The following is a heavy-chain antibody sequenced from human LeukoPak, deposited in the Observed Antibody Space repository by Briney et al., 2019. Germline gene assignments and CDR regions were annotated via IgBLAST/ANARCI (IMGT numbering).Heavy chain of an antibody. CDR2: ISGIGGST. CDR3: ASNWRGCSSTTCYGGGPDY. J-gene: IGHJ4*02. Sequence: GGSLRLSCAASGFTFNAYAMSWVRQAPGKGLEWASSISGIGGSTYYAGSVKGRFTISRDNSRNTLYLQMNSLGAEDTAVYYCASNWRGCSSTTCYGGGPDYWGQGILVTVSS. CDR1: GFTFNAYA. V-gene: IGHV3-23*01. D-gene: IGHD2-2*01.